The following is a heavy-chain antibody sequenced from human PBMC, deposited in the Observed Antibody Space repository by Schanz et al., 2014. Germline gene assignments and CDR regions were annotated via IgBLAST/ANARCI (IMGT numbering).Heavy chain of an antibody. D-gene: IGHD5-12*01. V-gene: IGHV1-3*04. CDR2: INTGSGDT. CDR1: EYSFTSYS. J-gene: IGHJ4*02. Sequence: QVQVVQSGAELKKPGASVKVSCKASEYSFTSYSMHWVRQAPGQRLEWMGWINTGSGDTKYSQNFQVRVTITRDSSASTAYMELSSLRSEDTAVYSCARGIGGYGANNYFDYWGQGTLVTVSS. CDR3: ARGIGGYGANNYFDY.